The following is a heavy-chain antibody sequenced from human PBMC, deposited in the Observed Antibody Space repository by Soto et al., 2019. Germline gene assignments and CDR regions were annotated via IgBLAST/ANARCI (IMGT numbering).Heavy chain of an antibody. Sequence: GGSLRLSCAASGFTFSSYGMHWVRQAPGKGLEWVAVIWYDGSNKYYADSVKGRFTISRDNSKNTLYLQMNSLRAEDTAVYYCARGRWTVVSAGTVDALNGWFDPWGQGTLVTVSS. CDR3: ARGRWTVVSAGTVDALNGWFDP. CDR1: GFTFSSYG. J-gene: IGHJ5*02. D-gene: IGHD3-22*01. V-gene: IGHV3-33*01. CDR2: IWYDGSNK.